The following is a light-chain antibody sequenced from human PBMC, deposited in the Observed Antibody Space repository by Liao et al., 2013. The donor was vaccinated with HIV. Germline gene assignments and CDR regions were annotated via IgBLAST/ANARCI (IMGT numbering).Light chain of an antibody. V-gene: IGLV3-1*01. CDR1: KLGDKY. CDR2: QDT. Sequence: SYELTQPPSVSVSPGQTASIPCSGDKLGDKYACWYQQKPGQSPVLVIYQDTKRPSGIPERFSGSNSGNTATLTISGTQPMDEADYYCQAWDNSAAIFGGGTKLTVL. J-gene: IGLJ2*01. CDR3: QAWDNSAAI.